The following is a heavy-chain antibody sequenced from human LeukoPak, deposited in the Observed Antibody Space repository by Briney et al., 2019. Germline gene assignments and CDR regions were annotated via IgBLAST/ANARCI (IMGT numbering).Heavy chain of an antibody. CDR2: ISSSGSNI. Sequence: GGSLRLSCAASGFTFSSYEMNWVRQAPGKGLEWVSYISSSGSNIYYADSVKGRFTISRDNAKNSLYLQMNSLRAEDTAVYYCARDAYQVAGSTLNDYWGQGTLVTVSS. D-gene: IGHD3-16*01. CDR3: ARDAYQVAGSTLNDY. J-gene: IGHJ4*02. V-gene: IGHV3-48*03. CDR1: GFTFSSYE.